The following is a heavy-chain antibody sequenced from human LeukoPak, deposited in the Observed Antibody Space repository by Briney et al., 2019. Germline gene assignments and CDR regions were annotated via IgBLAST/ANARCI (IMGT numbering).Heavy chain of an antibody. V-gene: IGHV3-66*01. D-gene: IGHD6-19*01. CDR2: IYSGGST. CDR3: ARAYIGGYDAFDI. CDR1: GFTVSSNY. Sequence: GGSLRLSCAASGFTVSSNYMSWVRQAPGKGLEWVSVIYSGGSTYYADSVKGRFTISRDNSKNTLYLQMNSLRAEDTVVYYCARAYIGGYDAFDIWGQGTMVTVSS. J-gene: IGHJ3*02.